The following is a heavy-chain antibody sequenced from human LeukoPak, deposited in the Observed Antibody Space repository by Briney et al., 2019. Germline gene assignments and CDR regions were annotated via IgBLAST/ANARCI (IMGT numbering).Heavy chain of an antibody. CDR3: ARDRGYSYGFGDAFDI. Sequence: PSETLSLTCTVSGGSISSGDYYWSWIRQPPGKGLEWIGYIYYSGSTYYNPSLKSRVTISVDRSKNQFSLKLSSVTAADTAVYYCARDRGYSYGFGDAFDIWGQGTMVTVSS. CDR2: IYYSGST. J-gene: IGHJ3*02. V-gene: IGHV4-30-4*01. D-gene: IGHD5-18*01. CDR1: GGSISSGDYY.